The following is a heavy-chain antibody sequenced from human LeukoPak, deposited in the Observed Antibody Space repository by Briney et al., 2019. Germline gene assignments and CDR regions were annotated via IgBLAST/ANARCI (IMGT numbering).Heavy chain of an antibody. CDR2: ISSSSTSI. CDR1: GFTFSSYS. Sequence: GGSLRLSCAASGFTFSSYSMNWVRQAPGKGLEWVSYISSSSTSIYYADSVKGRFTISRDNAKNSLFLQMNSLRAEDTAVYYCARDWSGSDAFDIWGQGTMVTVSS. J-gene: IGHJ3*02. D-gene: IGHD3-3*01. V-gene: IGHV3-48*04. CDR3: ARDWSGSDAFDI.